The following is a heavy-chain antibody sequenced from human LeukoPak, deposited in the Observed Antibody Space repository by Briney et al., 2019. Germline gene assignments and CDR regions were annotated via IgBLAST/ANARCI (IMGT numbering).Heavy chain of an antibody. V-gene: IGHV3-66*01. J-gene: IGHJ4*02. CDR1: GFTFSGYE. CDR2: IYSGGST. CDR3: ARAQGYCSGGSCYLYYFDY. Sequence: GGSLRLSCAGSGFTFSGYEMNWVRQAPGKGLEWVSVIYSGGSTFYADSVKGRFTISRDNSKNTLYLQMNSLRAEDTAVYYCARAQGYCSGGSCYLYYFDYWGQGTLVTVSS. D-gene: IGHD2-15*01.